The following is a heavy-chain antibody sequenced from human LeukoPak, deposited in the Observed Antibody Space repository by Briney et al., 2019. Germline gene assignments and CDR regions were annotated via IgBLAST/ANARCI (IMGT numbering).Heavy chain of an antibody. D-gene: IGHD5-12*01. V-gene: IGHV1-2*02. CDR2: INPSSGGT. CDR1: GYTFTGYY. J-gene: IGHJ5*02. CDR3: ARVRGYDRGYNWFDP. Sequence: ASVKVSCKASGYTFTGYYMHWVRQAPGQGFEWMGWINPSSGGTNYAQKFQGRVTMTRDTSISTAYMELSRLRSDDTAVYYCARVRGYDRGYNWFDPWGQGTLVTVSS.